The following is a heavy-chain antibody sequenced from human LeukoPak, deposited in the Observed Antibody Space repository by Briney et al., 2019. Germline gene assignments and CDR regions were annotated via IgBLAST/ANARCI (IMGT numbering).Heavy chain of an antibody. CDR1: GFTFSSYG. J-gene: IGHJ6*02. CDR3: AREYYYDSSGYYYGMDV. V-gene: IGHV3-30*02. Sequence: PGGSLRLSCAASGFTFSSYGMHWVRQAPGKGLEWVAFIRYDGSNKYYADSVKGRFTISRDNSKNTLYLQMNSLRAEDTAVYYCAREYYYDSSGYYYGMDVWGQGTTVTVSS. CDR2: IRYDGSNK. D-gene: IGHD3-22*01.